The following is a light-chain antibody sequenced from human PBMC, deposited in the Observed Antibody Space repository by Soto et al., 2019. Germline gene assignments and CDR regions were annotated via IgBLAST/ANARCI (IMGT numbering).Light chain of an antibody. CDR1: RSNIGAYD. CDR3: QSSDSSLSAFHV. Sequence: QSVLTQPPSVSGAPGQTVTISCTGTRSNIGAYDVHWYQQIPGTAPKLLIYGNNNRPSGVPDRFSGSKSGNSASLAITGLQADDEADYYCQSSDSSLSAFHVFGTGTKLTVL. CDR2: GNN. J-gene: IGLJ1*01. V-gene: IGLV1-40*01.